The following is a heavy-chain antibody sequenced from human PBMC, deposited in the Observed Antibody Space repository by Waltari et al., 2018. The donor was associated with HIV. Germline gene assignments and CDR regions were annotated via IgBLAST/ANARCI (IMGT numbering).Heavy chain of an antibody. Sequence: GYYWSWIRQPPGKGLEWIGEINHSGSTNYNPSLKSRVTISVDTSKNQFSLKLSSVTAADTAVYYCARDSNSLYYYGMDVWGQGTTVTVSS. CDR2: INHSGST. CDR1: GYY. J-gene: IGHJ6*02. CDR3: ARDSNSLYYYGMDV. D-gene: IGHD4-4*01. V-gene: IGHV4-34*01.